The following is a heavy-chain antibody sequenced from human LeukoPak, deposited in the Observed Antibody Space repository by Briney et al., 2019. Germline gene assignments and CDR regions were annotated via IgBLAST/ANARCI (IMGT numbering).Heavy chain of an antibody. V-gene: IGHV3-23*01. D-gene: IGHD6-13*01. Sequence: GGSLRLSCAASGFTFSSYAMSWVREAPGKGLEGVSAISGSGGSTYYADSVKGRFTISRDNSKNTLYLQMNSLRAEDTAVYYCAKDGLYSSSWYDFDYWGQGTLVTVSS. CDR3: AKDGLYSSSWYDFDY. J-gene: IGHJ4*02. CDR2: ISGSGGST. CDR1: GFTFSSYA.